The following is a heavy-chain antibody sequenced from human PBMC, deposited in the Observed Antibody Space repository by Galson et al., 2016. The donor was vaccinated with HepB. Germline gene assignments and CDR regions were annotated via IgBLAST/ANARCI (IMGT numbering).Heavy chain of an antibody. CDR2: IKQDGSEK. D-gene: IGHD1-1*01. V-gene: IGHV3-7*05. CDR1: GFTFNSYW. Sequence: SLRLSCAASGFTFNSYWMAWVRQAPGKGLEWVANIKQDGSEKYYVDSVKGRFTISSDNAKKSLYLQMNSLRVEDTAVCYCACPTRGNWTDYSGQGTLVVVERLVAKHCERPVNTPARQTNGSGVDDTAVYFGAGLIGGNWTGYWVQGTQVTVFS. CDR3: ACPTRGNWTDYSGQGTLVVVERLVAKHCERPVNTPARQTNGSGVDDTAVYFGAGLIGGNWTGY. J-gene: IGHJ4*02.